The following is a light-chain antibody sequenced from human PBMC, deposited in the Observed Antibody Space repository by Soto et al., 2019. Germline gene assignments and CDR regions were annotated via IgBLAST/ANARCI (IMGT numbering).Light chain of an antibody. CDR1: SSNIGAGYD. CDR3: HFYDSSLSNWV. CDR2: GNN. Sequence: QSVLTQPPSVSGAPGQRVTISCTGSSSNIGAGYDVHWYQQLPGTSPKLLIYGNNNRPSGVPDRFSGSKSGTSASLAITGIQTEDEAVYYCHFYDSSLSNWVFCGATKLTVL. J-gene: IGLJ3*02. V-gene: IGLV1-40*01.